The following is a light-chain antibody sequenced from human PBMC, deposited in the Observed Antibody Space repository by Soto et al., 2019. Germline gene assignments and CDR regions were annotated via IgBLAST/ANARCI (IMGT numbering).Light chain of an antibody. V-gene: IGKV2-28*01. CDR1: QSLLHTNGYNY. CDR3: MQALQIRT. Sequence: EIVMTQSPLYLPVTPGEAASISCRSSQSLLHTNGYNYLDWYLQKPGQSPQLLIYLGSNRASGVPERFSGSGSGTDFTLKITRVEAEDVGVYYCMQALQIRTFGQGTKVEIK. J-gene: IGKJ1*01. CDR2: LGS.